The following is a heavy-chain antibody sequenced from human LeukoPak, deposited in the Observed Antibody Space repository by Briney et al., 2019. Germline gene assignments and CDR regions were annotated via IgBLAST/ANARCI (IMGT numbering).Heavy chain of an antibody. CDR2: ISDDGSNK. J-gene: IGHJ2*01. Sequence: GGSLRLSCAASGFTFTAYGMHWVRQGPGKGLEWVAVISDDGSNKYYADSVKGRFTISRDNSKNTLYLQMNSLRLEDTALYYCAKDADTATIIYWYFDLRGRGTLVTVSS. D-gene: IGHD5-18*01. CDR1: GFTFTAYG. CDR3: AKDADTATIIYWYFDL. V-gene: IGHV3-30*18.